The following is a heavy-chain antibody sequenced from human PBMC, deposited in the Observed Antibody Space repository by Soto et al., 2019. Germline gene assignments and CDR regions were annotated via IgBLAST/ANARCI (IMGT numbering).Heavy chain of an antibody. CDR3: TRDGSLMLLKLLDPPCYNFFSDMNV. CDR2: IRSKAYGGTT. D-gene: IGHD1-26*01. J-gene: IGHJ6*01. CDR1: GFTFGDYA. V-gene: IGHV3-49*04. Sequence: PGGSLRLSCTASGFTFGDYAMSWVRQAPGKGLEWVGFIRSKAYGGTTEYAASVKGRFTISRDDSKSIAYLQMNSLKTEDTAVYYCTRDGSLMLLKLLDPPCYNFFSDMNVLRQGST.